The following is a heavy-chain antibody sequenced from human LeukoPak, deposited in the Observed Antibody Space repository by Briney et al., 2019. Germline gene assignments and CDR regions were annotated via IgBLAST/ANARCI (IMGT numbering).Heavy chain of an antibody. CDR2: IKSDGSNS. J-gene: IGHJ4*02. Sequence: GGSLRLSCAASGFTFSTYWMHWVRQAPGTGLVWVSRIKSDGSNSNYTDCVKGRFTISRDNAKNTLYLQMNSLRAEDTAVYHCVRVGGRSSIGGDCWGQGTLVTVSS. D-gene: IGHD3-10*01. V-gene: IGHV3-74*01. CDR1: GFTFSTYW. CDR3: VRVGGRSSIGGDC.